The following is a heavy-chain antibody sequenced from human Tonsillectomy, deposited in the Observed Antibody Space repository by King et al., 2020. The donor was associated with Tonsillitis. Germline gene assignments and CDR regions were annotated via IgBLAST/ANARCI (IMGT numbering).Heavy chain of an antibody. Sequence: VQLVESGGGLVQPGGSLRLSCAASGFTFRSYWMHWVRHVPGKGLVWVSRINNDGSITSYADSVKGRFTISRANAKSMLYLEMNSLRAEDSAMYYCARDSSSALDIWGQGTMLTVSS. J-gene: IGHJ3*02. V-gene: IGHV3-74*01. CDR2: INNDGSIT. CDR1: GFTFRSYW. CDR3: ARDSSSALDI.